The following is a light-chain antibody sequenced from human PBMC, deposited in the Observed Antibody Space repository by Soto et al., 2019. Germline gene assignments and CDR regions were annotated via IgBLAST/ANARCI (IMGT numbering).Light chain of an antibody. Sequence: EIVLTQSPGTLSLSPGERATLSCRASQSVSNNYLAWYQQKPGQAPSLLIYGASSRATGIPDRFSGSGSGTDFTLTISRLEPEDFAVFYCQQYGTSPRTFGQGTKVDIK. CDR3: QQYGTSPRT. J-gene: IGKJ1*01. CDR2: GAS. CDR1: QSVSNNY. V-gene: IGKV3-20*01.